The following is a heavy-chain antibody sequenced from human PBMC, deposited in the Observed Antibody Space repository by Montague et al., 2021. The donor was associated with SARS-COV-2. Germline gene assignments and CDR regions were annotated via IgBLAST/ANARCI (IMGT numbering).Heavy chain of an antibody. CDR2: VSYRGST. CDR3: ARDGRYYYDQ. J-gene: IGHJ4*02. D-gene: IGHD3-10*01. V-gene: IGHV4-59*01. Sequence: SETLSLTCSVSGGSMSSYHWVWIRQPPGKGLEWIGYVSYRGSTNSNLSLKSRFTISLDTSKNRFPLRVTSVTAADTAVYYCARDGRYYYDQWGQGILVTVSS. CDR1: GGSMSSYH.